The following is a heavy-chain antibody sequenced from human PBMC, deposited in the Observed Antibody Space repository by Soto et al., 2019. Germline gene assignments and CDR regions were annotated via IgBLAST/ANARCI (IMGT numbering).Heavy chain of an antibody. CDR2: INPSGGST. Sequence: ASVKVSCKASGYTFTSYYMHWVRQAPGQGLEWMGIINPSGGSTSYAQKFQGRVTMTRDTSTSTVYMELSSLGSEDTAVYYCARDPRQTYYDFWSGYYDYWGQGTLVTVSS. V-gene: IGHV1-46*01. CDR3: ARDPRQTYYDFWSGYYDY. D-gene: IGHD3-3*01. CDR1: GYTFTSYY. J-gene: IGHJ4*02.